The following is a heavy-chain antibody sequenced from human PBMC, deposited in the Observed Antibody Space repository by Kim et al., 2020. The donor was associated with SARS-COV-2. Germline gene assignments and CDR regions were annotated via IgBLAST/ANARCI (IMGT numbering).Heavy chain of an antibody. V-gene: IGHV3-23*01. D-gene: IGHD6-13*01. CDR2: GST. J-gene: IGHJ4*02. Sequence: GSTYYADSWTGRFTITGDNSKSPLYMQTNSRRAEDTAVYYCAKLAAAGPYWGQGTLVTVSS. CDR3: AKLAAAGPY.